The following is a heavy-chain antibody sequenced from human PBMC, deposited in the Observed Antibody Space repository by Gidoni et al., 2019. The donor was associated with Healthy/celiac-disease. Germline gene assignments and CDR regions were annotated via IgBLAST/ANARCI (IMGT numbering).Heavy chain of an antibody. V-gene: IGHV1-46*01. Sequence: QVQLVQSGAEVKKPGASVKGSCQASGYTFTSYYMHWVRQAPGQGLEWMGIINPSGGSTSYAQKFQGRVTMTRDTSTSTVYMELSSLRSEDTAVYYCARDLGSEYYYDSSGPLSYWGQGTLVTVSS. CDR2: INPSGGST. CDR1: GYTFTSYY. D-gene: IGHD3-22*01. J-gene: IGHJ4*02. CDR3: ARDLGSEYYYDSSGPLSY.